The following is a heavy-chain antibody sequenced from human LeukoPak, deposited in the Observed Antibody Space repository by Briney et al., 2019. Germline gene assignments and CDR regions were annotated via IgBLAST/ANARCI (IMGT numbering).Heavy chain of an antibody. V-gene: IGHV4-34*09. J-gene: IGHJ4*02. CDR3: ARDSSSSGPAFDY. CDR1: GGSFSGYY. Sequence: PSETLSLTCAVYGGSFSGYYWSWIRQPPGKGLEWIGEINHSGSTNYNPSLKSRVTISVDTSKNQFSLKLSSVTAADTAVYYCARDSSSSGPAFDYWDQGTLVTVSS. CDR2: INHSGST. D-gene: IGHD6-6*01.